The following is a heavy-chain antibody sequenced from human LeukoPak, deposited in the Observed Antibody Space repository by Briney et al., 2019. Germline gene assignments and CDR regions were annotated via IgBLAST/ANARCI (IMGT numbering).Heavy chain of an antibody. Sequence: QPGGSLTLSCAASGFAFQAFYMHWVRQAPGKGLEWVSLINSVGTKTYYADSVRGRFTVSRDNSKNSLYLQMNSLRTEDTALYHCATWAFYHGLDVWGQGSTVTISS. D-gene: IGHD1-26*01. CDR1: GFAFQAFY. J-gene: IGHJ6*02. CDR3: ATWAFYHGLDV. V-gene: IGHV3-43*02. CDR2: INSVGTKT.